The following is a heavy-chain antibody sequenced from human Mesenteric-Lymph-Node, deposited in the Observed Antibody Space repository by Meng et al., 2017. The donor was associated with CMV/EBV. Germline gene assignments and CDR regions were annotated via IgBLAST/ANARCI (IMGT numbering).Heavy chain of an antibody. J-gene: IGHJ4*02. CDR1: GGSFSGYY. D-gene: IGHD5-18*01. CDR3: ARGVQLWALPLGY. CDR2: INHSGST. Sequence: CAVYGGSFSGYYWSWIRQPPGKGLEWIGEINHSGSTNYNPSLKSRVTISVDTSKNQFSLKLSSVTAADTAVYYCARGVQLWALPLGYWGQGTLVTVSS. V-gene: IGHV4-34*01.